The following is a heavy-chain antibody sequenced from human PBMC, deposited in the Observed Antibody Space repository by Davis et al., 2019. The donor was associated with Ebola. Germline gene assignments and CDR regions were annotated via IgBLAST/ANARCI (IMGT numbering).Heavy chain of an antibody. CDR3: ATTQWLREFEN. CDR2: IYDQST. J-gene: IGHJ4*02. CDR1: GFTVSSNH. V-gene: IGHV3-53*05. D-gene: IGHD6-19*01. Sequence: PGGSLRLSCTAPGFTVSSNHMSWVRQAPGKGLEWVSVIYDQSTAYADAVRGRFIISRDKSNNTLYLEMSSLRVDDTAVYYCATTQWLREFENWGQGTLVTVSS.